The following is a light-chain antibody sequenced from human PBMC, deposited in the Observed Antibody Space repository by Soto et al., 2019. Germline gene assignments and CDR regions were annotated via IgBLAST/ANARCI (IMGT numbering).Light chain of an antibody. Sequence: QSALTQPASVSGSPGQSITISCTGTSSDIGAYNHVSWYQQHPGKAPKLMIYEVSNRPSGVSNRFSGSKSGNTASLTISGLRAEDEADYYCSSYTRRTTWVFGGGTKLTVL. CDR1: SSDIGAYNH. CDR2: EVS. CDR3: SSYTRRTTWV. J-gene: IGLJ3*02. V-gene: IGLV2-14*01.